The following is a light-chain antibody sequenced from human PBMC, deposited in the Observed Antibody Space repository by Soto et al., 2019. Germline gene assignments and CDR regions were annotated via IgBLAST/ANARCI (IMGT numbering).Light chain of an antibody. V-gene: IGKV1-5*01. Sequence: DIQMTQSPSTLSASVGDRVTITCRASQSISRWLAWYQKKPGKAPKLLIFDASSLDSGVPSRFSGSGSGTEFTLTISSLQLDDFATYDYQQYNSYSGYTFGQGTNLEIK. CDR1: QSISRW. CDR3: QQYNSYSGYT. CDR2: DAS. J-gene: IGKJ2*01.